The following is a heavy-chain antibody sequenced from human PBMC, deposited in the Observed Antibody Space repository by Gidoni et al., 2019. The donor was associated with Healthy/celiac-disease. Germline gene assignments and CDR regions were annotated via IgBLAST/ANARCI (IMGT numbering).Heavy chain of an antibody. Sequence: QVQLQESGPGLVKPSETLSLTCTVSGGSISRYYWSWIRQPPGKGLEWIGYIYYSGSTNYNTSIKSRVTISVDTSKNQFSLKRSSVTAADTAVYYCARGRITRVKGSPNFDYWGQGTLVTVSS. CDR2: IYYSGST. V-gene: IGHV4-59*01. D-gene: IGHD3-10*01. J-gene: IGHJ4*02. CDR1: GGSISRYY. CDR3: ARGRITRVKGSPNFDY.